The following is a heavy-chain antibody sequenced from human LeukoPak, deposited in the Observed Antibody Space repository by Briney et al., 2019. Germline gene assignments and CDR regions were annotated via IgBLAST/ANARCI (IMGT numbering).Heavy chain of an antibody. CDR3: AKEGYRYWYFDL. Sequence: GGSLRLSCEASGFSFSSDAMTWVRQAPGKRLEWVSAISASGSGTYYADSVKGRFTISRDNSKNTLYLQMKSLRAEDTARYYCAKEGYRYWYFDLWGRGTLVAVSS. D-gene: IGHD5-18*01. J-gene: IGHJ2*01. CDR2: ISASGSGT. CDR1: GFSFSSDA. V-gene: IGHV3-23*01.